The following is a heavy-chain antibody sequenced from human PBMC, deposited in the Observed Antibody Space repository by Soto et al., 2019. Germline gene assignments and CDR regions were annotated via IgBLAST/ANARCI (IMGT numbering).Heavy chain of an antibody. CDR3: TTVLRYFYDGSGYR. D-gene: IGHD3-22*01. J-gene: IGHJ4*02. V-gene: IGHV3-15*01. CDR1: GFTFSNAW. CDR2: IKSKTDGEAI. Sequence: GGSLRLSCAASGFTFSNAWMAWVRQGPGKGLEWVGRIKSKTDGEAIDYAASVKGRFTISRDDSKNTVYLQMNSLETEDTALYYCTTVLRYFYDGSGYRWGQGTQVTVSS.